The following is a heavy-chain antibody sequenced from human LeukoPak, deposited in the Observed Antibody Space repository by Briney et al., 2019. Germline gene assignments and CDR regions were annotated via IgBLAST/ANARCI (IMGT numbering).Heavy chain of an antibody. CDR3: ARIWTWGFDP. CDR1: GFTFNTYS. D-gene: IGHD1-1*01. V-gene: IGHV3-7*01. Sequence: PGGSLRLSCEASGFTFNTYSMNWARQAPGKGLEWVATVNQYASEKYYLDSVKGRFIISKDNAKNSLYLQLDSLRVEDTAVYYCARIWTWGFDPRGQGTLVTVSS. J-gene: IGHJ5*02. CDR2: VNQYASEK.